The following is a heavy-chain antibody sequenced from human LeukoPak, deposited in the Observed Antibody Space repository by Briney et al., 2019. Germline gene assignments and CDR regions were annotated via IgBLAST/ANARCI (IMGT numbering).Heavy chain of an antibody. J-gene: IGHJ4*02. V-gene: IGHV3-23*01. CDR1: GCTFSTYA. CDR3: AKGGSRGWSYYFDY. Sequence: PGGSLRLSCAASGCTFSTYAMSWVRLAPGKGLEWVSTISGSGGSTHYADSVKGRFTISRDNSKNTLYLQMNSLRAEDTAVYYCAKGGSRGWSYYFDYWGKGTLVTVSS. CDR2: ISGSGGST. D-gene: IGHD6-19*01.